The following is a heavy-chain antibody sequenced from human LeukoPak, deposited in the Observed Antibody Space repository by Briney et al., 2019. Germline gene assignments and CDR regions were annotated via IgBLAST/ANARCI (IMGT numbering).Heavy chain of an antibody. CDR1: GYTFTGYY. Sequence: GASAKVSCKASGYTFTGYYMHWVRQAPGQGLEWMGWINPNSGGTNYAQKFQGRVTMTRDTSISTAYMELSRLRSDDTAVYYCARVATVTTYFRYYYYMDVWGKGTTVTVSS. D-gene: IGHD4-11*01. CDR3: ARVATVTTYFRYYYYMDV. V-gene: IGHV1-2*02. CDR2: INPNSGGT. J-gene: IGHJ6*03.